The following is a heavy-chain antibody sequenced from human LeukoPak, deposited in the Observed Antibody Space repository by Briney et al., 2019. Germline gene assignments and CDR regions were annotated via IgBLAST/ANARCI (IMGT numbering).Heavy chain of an antibody. CDR3: ARAGTAWGLRPYFDC. V-gene: IGHV3-48*03. Sequence: GGSVRLSCAASGFTFSTYEMNWVRQAPGKGLEWVSYISSGGTIYYADSVTGRFTISRDNAKNSLYLQMNSLRAEDTAVYYCARAGTAWGLRPYFDCWGQVTMVTVSS. CDR2: ISSGGTI. J-gene: IGHJ4*02. D-gene: IGHD7-27*01. CDR1: GFTFSTYE.